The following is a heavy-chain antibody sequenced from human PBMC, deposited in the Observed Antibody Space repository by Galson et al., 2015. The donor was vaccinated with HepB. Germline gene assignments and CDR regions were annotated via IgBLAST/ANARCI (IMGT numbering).Heavy chain of an antibody. CDR3: ARTYCSGGSCYGNWFDP. J-gene: IGHJ5*02. D-gene: IGHD2-15*01. Sequence: CAISGDSVSSNSAAWNWIRQSPSRGLERLGRTYYRSKWYNDYAVSVKSRITINPDTSKNQFSLQLNSVTPEDTAVYYCARTYCSGGSCYGNWFDPWGQGTLVTVSS. CDR2: TYYRSKWYN. CDR1: GDSVSSNSAA. V-gene: IGHV6-1*01.